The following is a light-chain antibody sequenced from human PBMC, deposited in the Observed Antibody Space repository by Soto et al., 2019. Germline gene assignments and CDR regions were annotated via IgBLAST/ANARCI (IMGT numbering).Light chain of an antibody. V-gene: IGKV3-15*01. CDR3: QQYNNWPHT. J-gene: IGKJ2*01. CDR1: QRVSRN. Sequence: IVMTQSPATLSVSPGERVTLSCRASQRVSRNFAWYRQKPGQAPTLLIYGASTRATGIPARFSGSGSGTEFTLTISSLQSEDFAIYYCQQYNNWPHTFGRGTKLEIK. CDR2: GAS.